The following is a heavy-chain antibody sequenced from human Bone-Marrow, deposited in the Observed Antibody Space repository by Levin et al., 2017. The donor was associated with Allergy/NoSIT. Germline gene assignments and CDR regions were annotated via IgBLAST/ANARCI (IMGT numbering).Heavy chain of an antibody. D-gene: IGHD3-10*01. V-gene: IGHV3-30*04. CDR1: GFTFRSYA. Sequence: SGESLKISCAAFGFTFRSYATHWVRQAPGKGLEWVAVISYDGSNKHYADSVKGRFTISRDNSKNTLFLQMNSLRLEDTAVYYCARDQSYYGSGSQLSYYDYWGQGTLVTVSS. CDR2: ISYDGSNK. CDR3: ARDQSYYGSGSQLSYYDY. J-gene: IGHJ4*02.